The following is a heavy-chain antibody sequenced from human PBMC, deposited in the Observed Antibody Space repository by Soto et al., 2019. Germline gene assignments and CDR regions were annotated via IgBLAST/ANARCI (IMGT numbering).Heavy chain of an antibody. V-gene: IGHV3-30*18. Sequence: PGGSLRLSCAASGFTFSSYGMHWVRQAPGKGLEWVAVISYDGSNKYYADSVKGRFTISRDNSKNTLYLQMNSLRAEDTAVYYCAKDYDRDGWSHPYYYYGMDVWGQGTTVTVSS. D-gene: IGHD3-10*02. J-gene: IGHJ6*02. CDR1: GFTFSSYG. CDR2: ISYDGSNK. CDR3: AKDYDRDGWSHPYYYYGMDV.